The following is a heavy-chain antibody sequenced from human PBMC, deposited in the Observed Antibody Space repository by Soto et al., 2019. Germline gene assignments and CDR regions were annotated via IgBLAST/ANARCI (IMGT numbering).Heavy chain of an antibody. Sequence: QVQVVESGGGVVQPGRSLRLSCAVSGVTVSDYPLHWVRQAPGKGLEWVAVMFRDENNKRYADSVKGRFTISRDNSKNTLYLQMDSLRPDDTAVYYCAKSTANWGQGTRVTASS. CDR1: GVTVSDYP. CDR2: MFRDENNK. CDR3: AKSTAN. V-gene: IGHV3-30-3*02. J-gene: IGHJ4*02.